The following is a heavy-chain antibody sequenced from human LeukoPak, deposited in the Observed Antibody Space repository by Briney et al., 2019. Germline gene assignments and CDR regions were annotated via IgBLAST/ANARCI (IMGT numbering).Heavy chain of an antibody. Sequence: SEALSLTCTVSGGSISSGGYYWSWIRQHPGKGLEWIGYIYYSGSTYYNPSLKSRVTISVDTSKNQFSLKLSSVTAADTAVYYCARDRGDYGDYVYFDPWGQGTLVTVSS. CDR2: IYYSGST. J-gene: IGHJ5*02. CDR3: ARDRGDYGDYVYFDP. V-gene: IGHV4-31*03. CDR1: GGSISSGGYY. D-gene: IGHD4-17*01.